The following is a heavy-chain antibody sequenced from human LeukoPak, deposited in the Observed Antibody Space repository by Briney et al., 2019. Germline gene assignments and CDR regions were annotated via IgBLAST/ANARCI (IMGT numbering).Heavy chain of an antibody. Sequence: SVKVSCKASGYTFTGYYMHWVRQAPGQGLEWMGGIIPIFGTANYAQKFQGRVTITADKSTSTAYMELSSLRSEDTAVYYCASDRFYGSGTYDYWGQGTLVTVSS. J-gene: IGHJ4*02. D-gene: IGHD3-10*01. CDR2: IIPIFGTA. V-gene: IGHV1-69*06. CDR1: GYTFTGYY. CDR3: ASDRFYGSGTYDY.